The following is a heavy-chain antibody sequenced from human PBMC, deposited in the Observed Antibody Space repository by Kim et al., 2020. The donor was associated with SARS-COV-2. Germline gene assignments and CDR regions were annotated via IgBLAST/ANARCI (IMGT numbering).Heavy chain of an antibody. J-gene: IGHJ4*02. CDR1: GGSISSYY. V-gene: IGHV4-59*01. D-gene: IGHD3-10*01. CDR3: ARGYWGRFGEFLDFDY. Sequence: SETLSLTCTVSGGSISSYYWSWIRQPPGKGLEWIGYIYYSGSTNYNPSLKSRVTISVDTSKNQFSLKLSSVTAADTAVYYCARGYWGRFGEFLDFDYWGQGTLVTVSS. CDR2: IYYSGST.